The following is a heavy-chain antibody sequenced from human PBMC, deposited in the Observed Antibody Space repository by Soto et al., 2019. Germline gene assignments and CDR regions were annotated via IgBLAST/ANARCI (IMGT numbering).Heavy chain of an antibody. CDR3: TADITPGGADV. J-gene: IGHJ6*02. CDR1: GLSVHAAC. V-gene: IGHV3-9*01. Sequence: SLRLSWAVSGLSVHAACIHWGRQAPGKGLEWVSGIIWNTGRVGYADSVKGRFTISRDKTKNPLYLQMNSLRVEDPALYFCTADITPGGADVWGQGTTVTVSS. CDR2: IIWNTGRV. D-gene: IGHD3-10*01.